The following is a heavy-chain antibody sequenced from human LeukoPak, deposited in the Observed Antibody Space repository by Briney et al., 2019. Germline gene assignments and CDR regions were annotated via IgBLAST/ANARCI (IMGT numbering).Heavy chain of an antibody. CDR3: ARDPYYGSGGSFDY. D-gene: IGHD3-10*01. V-gene: IGHV3-30*03. J-gene: IGHJ4*02. CDR2: ISYDGSNK. CDR1: GFTFSSYW. Sequence: GGSLRLSCTGSGFTFSSYWMSWVRQAPGKGLEWVAVISYDGSNKYYADSVKGRFTISRDNSKNTLYLQMNSLRAEDTAVYYCARDPYYGSGGSFDYWGQGTLVTVSS.